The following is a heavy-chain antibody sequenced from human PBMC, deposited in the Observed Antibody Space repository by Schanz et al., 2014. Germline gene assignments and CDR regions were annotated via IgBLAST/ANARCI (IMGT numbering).Heavy chain of an antibody. CDR2: FDVEDGET. Sequence: QVQLVQSGPEVKKPGASVKVSCEISGYTVSALAMHWVRQAPGKGLEWLGGFDVEDGETIYAQKFQGRVTMTEDTATETAYMELRGLRSGDTAVYYCATNSPFRMVRGSNAFDAWGQGTMVTVSS. J-gene: IGHJ3*01. V-gene: IGHV1-24*01. D-gene: IGHD3-10*01. CDR3: ATNSPFRMVRGSNAFDA. CDR1: GYTVSALA.